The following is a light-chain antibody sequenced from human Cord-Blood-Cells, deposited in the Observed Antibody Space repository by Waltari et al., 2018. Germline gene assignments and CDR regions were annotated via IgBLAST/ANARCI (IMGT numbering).Light chain of an antibody. CDR2: DAS. J-gene: IGKJ1*01. V-gene: IGKV1-5*01. CDR1: KSISSW. Sequence: DIQMTQSPSTLSASVGERVTITCRASKSISSWLAWYQQKPGKAPNLLIYDASSLESGVPSRFSGSGSGTEFTLTISSLQPDDFATYYCQQYNSYWTFGQGTKVEIK. CDR3: QQYNSYWT.